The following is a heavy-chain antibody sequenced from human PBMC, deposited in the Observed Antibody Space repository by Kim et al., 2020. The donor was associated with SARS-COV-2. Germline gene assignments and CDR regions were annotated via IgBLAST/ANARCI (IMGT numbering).Heavy chain of an antibody. J-gene: IGHJ6*01. CDR1: GYTFTSYA. CDR3: ARDIVLMVYALYYYHYYGM. CDR2: INLGNGNT. Sequence: ASVKVSCKAAGYTFTSYAIYWVRQAPGQRLEWMGWINLGNGNTKYSQKFQGRVTMTRDTSASTAYMELSSLRSEDKAVYYCARDIVLMVYALYYYHYYGM. D-gene: IGHD2-8*01. V-gene: IGHV1-3*01.